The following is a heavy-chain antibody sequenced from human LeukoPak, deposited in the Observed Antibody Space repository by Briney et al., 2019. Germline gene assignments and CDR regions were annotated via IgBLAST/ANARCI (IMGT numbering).Heavy chain of an antibody. J-gene: IGHJ1*01. CDR2: IYYSGST. V-gene: IGHV4-59*01. Sequence: SETLSLTCTVSGGSISSYYWSWIRQPPGKGLEWIGYIYYSGSTNYNPSLKSRATISVDTSKNQFSLKLSSVTAADTAVYYCARVLAGAAAAEHWGQGTLVTVSS. CDR1: GGSISSYY. CDR3: ARVLAGAAAAEH. D-gene: IGHD6-13*01.